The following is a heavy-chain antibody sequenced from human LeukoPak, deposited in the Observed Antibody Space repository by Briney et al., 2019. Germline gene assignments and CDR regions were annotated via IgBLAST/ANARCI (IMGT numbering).Heavy chain of an antibody. Sequence: GGSLRLSCEASGFTFTNYAMSWVRQAPGKGLEWVSAISGSGGSTYYADSVKGRFTISRDNSKNTLYLQMNSLRAEDTAVYYCAKVRSSGYLDAFDIWGQGTMVTVSS. CDR3: AKVRSSGYLDAFDI. D-gene: IGHD3-22*01. J-gene: IGHJ3*02. V-gene: IGHV3-23*01. CDR2: ISGSGGST. CDR1: GFTFTNYA.